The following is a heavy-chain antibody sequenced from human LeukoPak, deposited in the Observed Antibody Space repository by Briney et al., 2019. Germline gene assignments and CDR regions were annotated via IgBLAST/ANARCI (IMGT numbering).Heavy chain of an antibody. Sequence: SETLSLTCTVSGGSISSSTYYWSWIRQPPGKGLEWIGYIYHSGSTYYNPPLKSRVTISVDRSKNQFSLKLSSVTAADTAVYYCARDRGYYDSSGLDYWGQGTLVTVSS. J-gene: IGHJ4*02. CDR3: ARDRGYYDSSGLDY. V-gene: IGHV4-30-2*01. CDR2: IYHSGST. D-gene: IGHD3-22*01. CDR1: GGSISSSTYY.